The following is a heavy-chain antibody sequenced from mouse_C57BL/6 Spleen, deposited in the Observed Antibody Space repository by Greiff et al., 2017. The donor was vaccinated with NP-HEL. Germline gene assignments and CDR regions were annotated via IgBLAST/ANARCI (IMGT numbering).Heavy chain of an antibody. J-gene: IGHJ3*01. Sequence: VKLVESGPGLVAPSQSLSITCTVSGFSLTSYGVDWVRQSPGKGLEWLGVIWGVGSTNYNSALKSRLSISKDNSKSQVFLKMNSLQTDDTAMYYCARIDYDGFAYWGQGTLVTVSA. CDR1: GFSLTSYG. CDR3: ARIDYDGFAY. V-gene: IGHV2-6*01. D-gene: IGHD2-4*01. CDR2: IWGVGST.